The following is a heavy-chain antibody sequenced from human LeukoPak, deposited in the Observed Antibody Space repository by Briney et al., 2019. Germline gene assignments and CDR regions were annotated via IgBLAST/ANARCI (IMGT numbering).Heavy chain of an antibody. Sequence: GRSLRLSCAASGFTFDDYAMHWVRQAPGKGLEWVSGISWNSGSIGYADSVKGRFTISRDNSKNTLYLQMGSLRAEDMAVYYCARSMETLYYYDKGEFDYWGQGTLVTVSS. CDR1: GFTFDDYA. CDR3: ARSMETLYYYDKGEFDY. J-gene: IGHJ4*02. D-gene: IGHD3-22*01. CDR2: ISWNSGSI. V-gene: IGHV3-9*03.